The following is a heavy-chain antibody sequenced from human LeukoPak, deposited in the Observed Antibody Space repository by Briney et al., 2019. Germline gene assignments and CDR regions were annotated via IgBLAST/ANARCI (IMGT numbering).Heavy chain of an antibody. CDR2: TYYRSKWYN. J-gene: IGHJ5*02. CDR1: GDSVSSKSAV. D-gene: IGHD1-26*01. V-gene: IGHV6-1*01. Sequence: PSQTLSVTCAISGDSVSSKSAVWSWIRQSPSRGLEWLGRTYYRSKWYNEYAVSVKSRITINPDTSKNQFSLKLSSVTAADTAVYYCARVALELLPNWFDPWGQGTLVTVSS. CDR3: ARVALELLPNWFDP.